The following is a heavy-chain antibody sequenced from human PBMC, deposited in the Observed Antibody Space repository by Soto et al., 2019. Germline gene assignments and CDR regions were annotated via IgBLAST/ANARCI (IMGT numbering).Heavy chain of an antibody. D-gene: IGHD4-17*01. J-gene: IGHJ5*02. Sequence: GESLKISCKASVYNFATYWIAWVRQMPGKGLEYMGIIYPGDSDARYSPSFQGQVTFSADKSISTAYLQWSSLKASDTAMYYCPRNGFYGDYASNYFYLWGQGTLVTVSS. CDR1: VYNFATYW. CDR3: PRNGFYGDYASNYFYL. V-gene: IGHV5-51*01. CDR2: IYPGDSDA.